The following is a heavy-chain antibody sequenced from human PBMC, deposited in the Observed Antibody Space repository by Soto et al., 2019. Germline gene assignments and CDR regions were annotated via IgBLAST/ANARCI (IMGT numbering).Heavy chain of an antibody. CDR1: GGSISSYY. J-gene: IGHJ3*02. Sequence: PSETLSLTCTVSGGSISSYYWSWIRQPPGKGLEWIGYIYYSGSTNYNPSLKSRVTISVDTSKNQFSLKLSSVTAADTAVYYCARHLGSGSIDAFNIGGQGKMVPVSS. CDR2: IYYSGST. V-gene: IGHV4-59*08. D-gene: IGHD2-15*01. CDR3: ARHLGSGSIDAFNI.